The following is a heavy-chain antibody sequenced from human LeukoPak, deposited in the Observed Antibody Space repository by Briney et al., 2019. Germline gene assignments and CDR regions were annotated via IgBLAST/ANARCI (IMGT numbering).Heavy chain of an antibody. V-gene: IGHV4-61*08. J-gene: IGHJ2*01. CDR3: AREKEVVVAADYGFDL. CDR2: IYYSGST. CDR1: GYFISSGYY. D-gene: IGHD2-15*01. Sequence: SETLSLTCTVSGYFISSGYYWSWVRQPPGKGLEWIGYIYYSGSTNYNPSLKSRVTISVDTSKNQFSLKLSSVTAADTAVYYCAREKEVVVAADYGFDLWGCGTLVTVSS.